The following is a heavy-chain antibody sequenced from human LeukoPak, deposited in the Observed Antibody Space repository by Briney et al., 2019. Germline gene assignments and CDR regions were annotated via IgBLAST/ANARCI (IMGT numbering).Heavy chain of an antibody. Sequence: PGGSLRLSCAASGFTVSSNYMGWVRQAPGKGLEWVSVIYSGGSPFYPDSLKDRFTISRDNSKNTLFLQVNSLRAEDTAVYYCARGAVRLGELFLAYAFDIWGQGTMVTVSS. CDR2: IYSGGSP. D-gene: IGHD3-16*01. J-gene: IGHJ3*02. CDR1: GFTVSSNY. V-gene: IGHV3-66*01. CDR3: ARGAVRLGELFLAYAFDI.